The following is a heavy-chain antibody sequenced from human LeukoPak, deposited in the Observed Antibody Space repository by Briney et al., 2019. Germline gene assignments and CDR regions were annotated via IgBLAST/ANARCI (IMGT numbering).Heavy chain of an antibody. CDR1: GGSISSYY. D-gene: IGHD5-12*01. CDR3: ARLGYSGYAYPFDY. J-gene: IGHJ4*02. V-gene: IGHV4-59*08. CDR2: IYYSGST. Sequence: PSETLSLTCTVSGGSISSYYWSWIRQPPGKGLEWIGYIYYSGSTNYNPSLKSRVTISVDTSKNQFSLKLSFVTAADTAVYYCARLGYSGYAYPFDYWGQGTLVTVSS.